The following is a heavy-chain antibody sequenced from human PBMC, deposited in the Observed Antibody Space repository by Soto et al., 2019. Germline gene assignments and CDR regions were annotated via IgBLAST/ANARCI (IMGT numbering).Heavy chain of an antibody. CDR2: MDPNSGST. V-gene: IGHV1-8*01. Sequence: ASVKVSCKASGYTFTSYDINWVRQAPGQGLEWLGWMDPNSGSTGYAQNFQGRVTMTRNISMNTAHMELSSLRSEDTAVYYCARERKFDFWRKGLDVWGQGTTVTVSS. D-gene: IGHD3-3*01. CDR1: GYTFTSYD. J-gene: IGHJ6*02. CDR3: ARERKFDFWRKGLDV.